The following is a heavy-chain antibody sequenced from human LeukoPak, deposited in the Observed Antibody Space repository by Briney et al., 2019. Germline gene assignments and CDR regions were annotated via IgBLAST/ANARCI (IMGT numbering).Heavy chain of an antibody. CDR3: ARALGAARPERTYYYYMDV. D-gene: IGHD6-6*01. Sequence: ASVKVSCKASGYTFTSYYMHWVRQAPGQGLEWMGIINPSGGSTSYAQKFQGRVTMTRDMSTSTVYMELSSLRSEDTAVYYCARALGAARPERTYYYYMDVWGKGTTVTVSS. CDR1: GYTFTSYY. J-gene: IGHJ6*03. CDR2: INPSGGST. V-gene: IGHV1-46*01.